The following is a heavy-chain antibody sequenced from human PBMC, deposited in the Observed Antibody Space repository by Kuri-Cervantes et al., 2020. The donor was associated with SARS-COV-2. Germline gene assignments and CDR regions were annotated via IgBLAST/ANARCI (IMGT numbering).Heavy chain of an antibody. CDR2: INQSGST. Sequence: SETLSLTCAVFGGSASGYYWSWIRQPPGKGLEWIGEINQSGSTSCSPSLKSRLTISVDTSENQFSLKLSSVTAADTAVYYCAGGEPLLGFDYWGQGTLVTVSS. D-gene: IGHD1-26*01. CDR3: AGGEPLLGFDY. V-gene: IGHV4-34*01. CDR1: GGSASGYY. J-gene: IGHJ4*02.